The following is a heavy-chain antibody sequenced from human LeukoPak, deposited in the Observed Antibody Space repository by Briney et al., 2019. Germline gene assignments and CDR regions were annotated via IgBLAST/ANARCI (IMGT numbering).Heavy chain of an antibody. D-gene: IGHD3-22*01. J-gene: IGHJ4*02. CDR3: AKGLGTSGYHDY. CDR2: ISDSGDRT. CDR1: GFPFSNYG. V-gene: IGHV3-23*01. Sequence: GGSLRLSCAASGFPFSNYGMTWVRQAPGKGLERVSGISDSGDRTYYADSVKGRFTISRDNSKNMLYLQMNSLRVEDTALYYCAKGLGTSGYHDYWGQGTLGTVSS.